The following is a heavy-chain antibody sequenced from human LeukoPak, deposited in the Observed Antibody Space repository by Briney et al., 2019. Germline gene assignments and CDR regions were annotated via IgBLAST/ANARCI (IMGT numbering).Heavy chain of an antibody. V-gene: IGHV3-48*04. CDR2: ISSSSSTI. D-gene: IGHD2-15*01. CDR3: ARDLSLYCSGGSCYSLNY. Sequence: GGSLRLSCAASGFTFSSYSMNWVRQAPGKGLEWVSYISSSSSTIYYADSVKGRFTISRDNAKNSLYLQMNSLRAEDTAVYYCARDLSLYCSGGSCYSLNYWGQGTLATVSS. J-gene: IGHJ4*02. CDR1: GFTFSSYS.